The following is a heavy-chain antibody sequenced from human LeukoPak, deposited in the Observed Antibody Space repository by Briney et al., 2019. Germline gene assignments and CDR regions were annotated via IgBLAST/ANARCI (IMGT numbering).Heavy chain of an antibody. V-gene: IGHV1-18*01. D-gene: IGHD6-19*01. CDR2: TSAYNGNT. J-gene: IGHJ4*02. CDR1: GYTFTRYG. Sequence: GASVKVSCNASGYTFTRYGISWVRQAPGQGLELIGWTSAYNGNTNYAQKLQGRVTMTTDTSTSAAYMELRSLRSDDTAVYYCARVAEDSSGWHDYWGQGTLVTVSS. CDR3: ARVAEDSSGWHDY.